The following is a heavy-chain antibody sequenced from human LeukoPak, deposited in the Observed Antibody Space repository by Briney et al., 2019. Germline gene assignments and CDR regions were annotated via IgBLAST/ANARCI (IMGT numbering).Heavy chain of an antibody. D-gene: IGHD7-27*01. CDR1: GYIFTSYY. Sequence: ASVKVSCKASGYIFTSYYMHWVRQAPGQGLEWMGIINPSSGSTSYAQKFQDRVKMTRDTSRSTVYMELSSLRSEDTAVYYCARRAGDHYYFDYWGRGTLVTVSS. J-gene: IGHJ4*02. V-gene: IGHV1-46*01. CDR3: ARRAGDHYYFDY. CDR2: INPSSGST.